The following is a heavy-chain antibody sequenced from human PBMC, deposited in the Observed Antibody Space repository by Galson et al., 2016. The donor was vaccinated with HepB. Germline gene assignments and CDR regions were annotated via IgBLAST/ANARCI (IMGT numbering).Heavy chain of an antibody. CDR2: ISGADTA. Sequence: SLRLSCAASGFPFSSYAMSWVRQAPGEGLAWASTISGADTASYAYSVKGRFTISSDNSKNTLDLQMDSLRVEDTALYFCFRVPRYYADYSSGVGDCWGQGTLLTVSS. V-gene: IGHV3-23*01. J-gene: IGHJ4*02. CDR3: FRVPRYYADYSSGVGDC. D-gene: IGHD4-17*01. CDR1: GFPFSSYA.